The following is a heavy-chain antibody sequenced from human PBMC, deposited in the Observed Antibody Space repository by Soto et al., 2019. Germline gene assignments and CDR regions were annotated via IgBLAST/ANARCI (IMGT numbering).Heavy chain of an antibody. J-gene: IGHJ4*02. CDR1: GFTFDDYT. D-gene: IGHD3-22*01. Sequence: GGSLRLSCAASGFTFDDYTMHWVRQAPGKGLEWVSLISWDGGSTYYADSVKGRFTISRDNSKNSLYLQMNSLRTEDTALYYCAKDVGHSSGYLLDYFDYWGQGTLVTVSS. CDR2: ISWDGGST. CDR3: AKDVGHSSGYLLDYFDY. V-gene: IGHV3-43*01.